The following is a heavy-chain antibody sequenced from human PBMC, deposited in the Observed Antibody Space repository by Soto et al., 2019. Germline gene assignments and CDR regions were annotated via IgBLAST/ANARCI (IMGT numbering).Heavy chain of an antibody. CDR2: ISYDGSNK. V-gene: IGHV3-30-3*01. J-gene: IGHJ3*02. D-gene: IGHD3-10*01. Sequence: LRLSCAASGFTFSSYAMHWVRQAPGKGLEWVAVISYDGSNKYYADSVKGRFTISRDNSKNTLYLQMNSLRAEDTAVYYCARTGDYGNDAFDIWGQGTMVTVSS. CDR3: ARTGDYGNDAFDI. CDR1: GFTFSSYA.